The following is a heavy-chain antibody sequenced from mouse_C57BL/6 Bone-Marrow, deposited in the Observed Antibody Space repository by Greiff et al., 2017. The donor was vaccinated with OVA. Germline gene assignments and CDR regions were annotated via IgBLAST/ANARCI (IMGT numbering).Heavy chain of an antibody. V-gene: IGHV1-81*01. Sequence: VQLQESGAELARPGASVTLSCKASGYTFTSYGISWVKQRTGQGLEWIGEIYPRSGNTYYNEKFKGKATLTADKSSSTAYMELRSLTSEDSAVYFCATLSRYDYVFDYWGQGTTLTVSS. CDR1: GYTFTSYG. CDR2: IYPRSGNT. D-gene: IGHD2-4*01. CDR3: ATLSRYDYVFDY. J-gene: IGHJ2*01.